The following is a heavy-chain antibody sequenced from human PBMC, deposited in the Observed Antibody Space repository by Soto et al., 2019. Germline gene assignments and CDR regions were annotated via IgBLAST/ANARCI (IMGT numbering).Heavy chain of an antibody. CDR2: ISSSSSYI. CDR1: GFTFSSYS. CDR3: ARVPVSGWTDY. V-gene: IGHV3-21*01. J-gene: IGHJ4*02. D-gene: IGHD6-19*01. Sequence: EVQLVESGGGLVKPGGSLRLSCAASGFTFSSYSMNWVRQAPGKGLEWVSSISSSSSYIYYADSVKGRFTISRDNAKNSLYLQMISLRAEDTAVYYCARVPVSGWTDYWGQGTLVTVSS.